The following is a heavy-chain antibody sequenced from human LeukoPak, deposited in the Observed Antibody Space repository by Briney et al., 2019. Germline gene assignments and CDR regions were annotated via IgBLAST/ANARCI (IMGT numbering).Heavy chain of an antibody. CDR1: GFTFSTYW. D-gene: IGHD2-8*01. Sequence: EGSLRLSCAASGFTFSTYWMTWVRQAPGKGLEWVANIKQDDSEIYYVDSVKGRFAISRDNAKNSLYLQMNSLRAEDTAVYYCARDNNGPEYWGQGTLVTVSS. V-gene: IGHV3-7*01. CDR2: IKQDDSEI. CDR3: ARDNNGPEY. J-gene: IGHJ4*02.